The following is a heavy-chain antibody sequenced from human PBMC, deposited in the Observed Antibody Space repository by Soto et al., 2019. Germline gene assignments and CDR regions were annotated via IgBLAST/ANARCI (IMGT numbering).Heavy chain of an antibody. CDR2: IYHSGST. CDR3: ARVPDR. J-gene: IGHJ5*02. CDR1: GGSISSGGYS. V-gene: IGHV4-30-2*01. Sequence: SETLSLTCAVSGGSISSGGYSWSWIRQPPGKGLERIGYIYHSGSTYYNQSLKNRVTISVDRSKNQFSLKLSSVTAADTAVYYCARVPDRWGQGTLVTVS. D-gene: IGHD2-2*01.